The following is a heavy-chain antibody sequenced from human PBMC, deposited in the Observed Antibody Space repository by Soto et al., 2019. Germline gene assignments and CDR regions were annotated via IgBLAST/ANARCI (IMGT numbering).Heavy chain of an antibody. Sequence: SETRSLTCNVYGDSITSDGFYWSWVLHRPGRGLEWLGDVHYSVHTHYKSSLISRLSISVDTSNNQFSLKVYSVTAADTAVYYCARGVRRYSDRSGSYGEYSPAWGGGTLVTVSS. D-gene: IGHD4-17*01. CDR1: GDSITSDGFY. J-gene: IGHJ5*02. V-gene: IGHV4-31*03. CDR2: VHYSVHT. CDR3: ARGVRRYSDRSGSYGEYSPA.